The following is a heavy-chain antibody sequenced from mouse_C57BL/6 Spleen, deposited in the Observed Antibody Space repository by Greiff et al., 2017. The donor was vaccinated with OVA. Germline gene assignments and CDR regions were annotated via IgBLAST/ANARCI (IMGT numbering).Heavy chain of an antibody. CDR1: GYAFSSSW. CDR2: IYPGDGDT. J-gene: IGHJ1*03. V-gene: IGHV1-82*01. CDR3: ANWYFDV. Sequence: QVQLQQSGPELVKPGASVKISCKASGYAFSSSWMNGVKQRPGKGLEWIGRIYPGDGDTNYNGKFKGKATLTADKSSSTAYMQLSSLTSEDSAVYFCANWYFDVWGTGTTVTVSS.